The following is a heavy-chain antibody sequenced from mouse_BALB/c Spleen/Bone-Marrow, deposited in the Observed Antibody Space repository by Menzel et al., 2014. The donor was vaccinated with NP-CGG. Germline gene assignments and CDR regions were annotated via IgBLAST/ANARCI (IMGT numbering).Heavy chain of an antibody. CDR2: IDPANDNT. CDR3: ARYVYGYYFDY. CDR1: GFNIKDTY. D-gene: IGHD2-2*01. J-gene: IGHJ2*01. V-gene: IGHV14-3*02. Sequence: EVQVVESGAELVKPGASVKLSCTASGFNIKDTYIHWVKQRPEQGLEWIGRIDPANDNTKYDPKFQGKATITADTSSSTAYLQLSSLTSEDTAVYYCARYVYGYYFDYWGQGTTLTVSS.